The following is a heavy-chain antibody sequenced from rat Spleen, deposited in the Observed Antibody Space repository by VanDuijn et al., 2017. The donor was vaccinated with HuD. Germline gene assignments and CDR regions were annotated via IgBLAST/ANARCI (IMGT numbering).Heavy chain of an antibody. CDR2: ISAGGDNT. CDR1: GFTFSNYG. D-gene: IGHD1-12*02. Sequence: EVQLVESGGGLVQPGRSLKLSCAASGFTFSNYGMAWVCQAPTKGLEWVAYISAGGDNTYYRDSVKGRFTISRDNAKSTLYLQLDSLRSEDTATYYCTTDTFYDGTYYPGGFDYWGQGVMVTGSS. CDR3: TTDTFYDGTYYPGGFDY. V-gene: IGHV5-27*01. J-gene: IGHJ2*01.